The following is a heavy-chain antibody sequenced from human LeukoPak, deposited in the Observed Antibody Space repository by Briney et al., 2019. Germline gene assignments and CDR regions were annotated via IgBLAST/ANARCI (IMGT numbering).Heavy chain of an antibody. CDR2: IRTSGGVV. CDR1: GFTFTSYT. J-gene: IGHJ3*01. V-gene: IGHV3-48*02. Sequence: GGSLRLSCAASGFTFTSYTMDWVRQAPGKGLEWISYIRTSGGVVSYTDSVRGRFTISTDSAKNSLYLQMNSLRDDDTAVYYCVRDQFYAFDVWGQGTMVTVSS. CDR3: VRDQFYAFDV.